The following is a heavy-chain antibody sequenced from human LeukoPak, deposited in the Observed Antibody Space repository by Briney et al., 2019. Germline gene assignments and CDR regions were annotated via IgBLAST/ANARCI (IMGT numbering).Heavy chain of an antibody. Sequence: GSSVKVSCKASGGTFSSYAISWVRQAPGQGLEWMGGIIPIFGTANYAQKFQGRVTITTDESTSTAYMELSSLRSEDTAVYYCARLGMAGAAAGLDPWGQGTLVPVSS. D-gene: IGHD6-13*01. J-gene: IGHJ5*02. CDR3: ARLGMAGAAAGLDP. CDR2: IIPIFGTA. CDR1: GGTFSSYA. V-gene: IGHV1-69*05.